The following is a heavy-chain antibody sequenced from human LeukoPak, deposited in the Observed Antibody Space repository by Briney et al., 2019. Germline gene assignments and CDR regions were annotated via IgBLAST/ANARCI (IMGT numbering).Heavy chain of an antibody. V-gene: IGHV4-39*01. Sequence: PSETLSLTCTVSGGLITTTTCYWGWIRQSPGKGLEWIASIYYRGDTYYNASLESRVSISIDTSTNQFYLKLNSMNAADTAVYFCARQPVVSRGAVASNFDSWGQGTLVTVSA. CDR1: GGLITTTTCY. J-gene: IGHJ4*02. CDR3: ARQPVVSRGAVASNFDS. D-gene: IGHD6-19*01. CDR2: IYYRGDT.